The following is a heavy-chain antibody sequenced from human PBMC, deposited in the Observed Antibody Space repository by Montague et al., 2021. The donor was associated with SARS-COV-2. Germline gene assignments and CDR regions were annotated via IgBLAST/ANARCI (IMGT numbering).Heavy chain of an antibody. CDR1: GGSFSGYY. CDR3: ARRQLGYCDGVGCPLDAFDI. Sequence: SETLSLTCAVYGGSFSGYYWSWIRQPPGMGLEWIEGITDGGNTDYNPSLKSRVTLSVDTSKRHFSLTLTSLTAVDTSVYYCARRQLGYCDGVGCPLDAFDIWGQGTTVTVSS. V-gene: IGHV4-34*01. J-gene: IGHJ3*02. CDR2: ITDGGNT. D-gene: IGHD2-15*01.